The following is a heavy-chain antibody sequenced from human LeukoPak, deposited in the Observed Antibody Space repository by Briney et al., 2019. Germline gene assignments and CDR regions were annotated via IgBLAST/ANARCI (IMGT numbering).Heavy chain of an antibody. Sequence: SVKVPCKASGGTFSSYAISWVRQAPGQGLEWMGGIIPIFGTANYAQKFQGRVTITADESTSTAYMELSSLRSEDTAVYYCARDRASGWYSGMDVWGQGTTVTVSS. CDR2: IIPIFGTA. V-gene: IGHV1-69*13. CDR3: ARDRASGWYSGMDV. J-gene: IGHJ6*02. D-gene: IGHD6-19*01. CDR1: GGTFSSYA.